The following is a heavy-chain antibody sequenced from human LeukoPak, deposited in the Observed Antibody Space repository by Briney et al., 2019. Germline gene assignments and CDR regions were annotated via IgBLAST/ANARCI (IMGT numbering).Heavy chain of an antibody. CDR1: GFTFSSYG. D-gene: IGHD6-13*01. J-gene: IGHJ4*02. CDR3: VRSSMAAAGPFDY. CDR2: IWYDGSNK. V-gene: IGHV3-33*01. Sequence: GGSLRLSCAASGFTFSSYGMHWVRQAPGKGLEWVTVIWYDGSNKYYADSVKGRFTISRDNSKTTLYLQMNSLRAEDTAVYYCVRSSMAAAGPFDYWGQGILVTVSS.